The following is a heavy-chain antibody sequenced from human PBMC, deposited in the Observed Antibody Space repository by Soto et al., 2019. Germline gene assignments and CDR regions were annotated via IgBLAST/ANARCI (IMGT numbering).Heavy chain of an antibody. J-gene: IGHJ4*02. CDR3: ARGPLGYSYGYYFDY. Sequence: SVKVSCKASGGTFSSYAISWVRQAPGQGLEWMGGIIPIFGTANYAQKFQGRVTITADESTSTAYMELSSLRSEDTAVYYCARGPLGYSYGYYFDYWGQGTLVTVSS. CDR1: GGTFSSYA. V-gene: IGHV1-69*13. D-gene: IGHD5-18*01. CDR2: IIPIFGTA.